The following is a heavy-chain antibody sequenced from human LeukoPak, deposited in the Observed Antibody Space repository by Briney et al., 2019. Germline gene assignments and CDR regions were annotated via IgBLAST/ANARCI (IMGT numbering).Heavy chain of an antibody. D-gene: IGHD5-12*01. J-gene: IGHJ4*02. Sequence: GGSLRLSCAASGFTFSSYAMSWVRQAPGKGLEWVSAISGSGGSTYYADSVKGRFTISRDNSKNTLYLQMNSLRAVDTAVYYCAKADHVATTTPDYWGQGTLVTVSS. CDR1: GFTFSSYA. V-gene: IGHV3-23*01. CDR2: ISGSGGST. CDR3: AKADHVATTTPDY.